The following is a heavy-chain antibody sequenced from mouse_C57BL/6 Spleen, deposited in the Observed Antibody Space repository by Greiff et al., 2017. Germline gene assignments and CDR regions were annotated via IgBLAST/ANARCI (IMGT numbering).Heavy chain of an antibody. Sequence: EVQLQQSGTVLARPGASVKMSCKTSGYTFTSYWMHWVKQRPGQGLEWIGAIYPGNSDTSYNQKFKGKAKLTAVTSASSAYMELSSLTNEDSAVYYCTRPYSNYVGRYYFDYWGQGTTLTVSS. D-gene: IGHD2-5*01. V-gene: IGHV1-5*01. CDR3: TRPYSNYVGRYYFDY. CDR1: GYTFTSYW. J-gene: IGHJ2*01. CDR2: IYPGNSDT.